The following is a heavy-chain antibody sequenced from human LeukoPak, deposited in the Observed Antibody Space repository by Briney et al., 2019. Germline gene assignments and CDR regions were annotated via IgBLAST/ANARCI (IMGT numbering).Heavy chain of an antibody. Sequence: ASVKVSCKASGGTFSSYAINWVRQATGQGLEWMGWMNPNSGNTGYAQKFQGRVTMTSNTSISTAYMELSSLRSEDTAVYYCARAYYGSGTYYTFDYWGQGTLVTVSS. J-gene: IGHJ4*02. V-gene: IGHV1-8*02. CDR1: GGTFSSYA. CDR2: MNPNSGNT. CDR3: ARAYYGSGTYYTFDY. D-gene: IGHD3-10*01.